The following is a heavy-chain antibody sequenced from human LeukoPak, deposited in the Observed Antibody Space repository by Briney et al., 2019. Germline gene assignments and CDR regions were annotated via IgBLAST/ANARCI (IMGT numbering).Heavy chain of an antibody. CDR2: ISAYNGNT. D-gene: IGHD3-3*01. CDR1: GYTFTSYG. CDR3: ARGSYDFWSGYHNRQFDY. J-gene: IGHJ4*02. V-gene: IGHV1-18*01. Sequence: SVKVSCKTSGYTFTSYGISWVRQAPGQGLEWMGWISAYNGNTNYAQKLKGRVTMTTDTSTSTAYMELRSLRSDETAVYYCARGSYDFWSGYHNRQFDYWGQGTLVTVSS.